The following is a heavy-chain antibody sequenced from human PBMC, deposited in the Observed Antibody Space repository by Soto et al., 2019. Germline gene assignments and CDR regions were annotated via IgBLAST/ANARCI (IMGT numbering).Heavy chain of an antibody. V-gene: IGHV3-23*01. D-gene: IGHD3-16*02. CDR3: AKDRGIIVKAGDAFDV. CDR1: GFTLSMSA. Sequence: EVQLMESGGGLVQPGGSLRLSCASSGFTLSMSAVNWVRQAPGKGLEWVSYISDSGDRTYYADSVKGRFTISRDRSKNTVSLQMDSLRAEDTAVYYCAKDRGIIVKAGDAFDVWGQGTKATVSS. J-gene: IGHJ3*01. CDR2: ISDSGDRT.